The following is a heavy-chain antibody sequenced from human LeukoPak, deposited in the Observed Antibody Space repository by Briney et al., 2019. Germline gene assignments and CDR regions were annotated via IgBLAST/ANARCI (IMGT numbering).Heavy chain of an antibody. Sequence: PSETLSLTCTVSGGSISNSSYYWGWIRQPPGKELEWIGSLYYSGSTYYIPSLKSRVTFSVDTSKNQFSLKLTSVTAADTAVFYCAREYFGAFDIWGQGTMVTVSS. J-gene: IGHJ3*02. CDR2: LYYSGST. CDR1: GGSISNSSYY. V-gene: IGHV4-39*07. CDR3: AREYFGAFDI. D-gene: IGHD2/OR15-2a*01.